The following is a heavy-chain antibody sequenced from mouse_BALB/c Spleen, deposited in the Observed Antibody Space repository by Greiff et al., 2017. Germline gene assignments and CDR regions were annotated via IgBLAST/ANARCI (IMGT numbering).Heavy chain of an antibody. Sequence: VQLQQSGPELVKPGASVKISCKASGYSFTGYFMNWVMQSHGKSLEWIGRINPYNGDTFYNQKFKGKATLTVDKSSSTAHMELRSLASEDSAVYYCARKDYYGYVDDWGQGTTLTVSS. CDR1: GYSFTGYF. V-gene: IGHV1-20*02. CDR2: INPYNGDT. CDR3: ARKDYYGYVDD. D-gene: IGHD1-1*01. J-gene: IGHJ2*01.